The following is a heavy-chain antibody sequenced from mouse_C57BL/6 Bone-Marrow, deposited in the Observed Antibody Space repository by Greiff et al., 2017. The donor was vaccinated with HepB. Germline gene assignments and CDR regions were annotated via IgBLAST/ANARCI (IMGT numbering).Heavy chain of an antibody. CDR2: IYPGNSDT. Sequence: DVQLQESGTVLARPGASVKMSCKTSGYTFTSYWMHWVKQRPGQGLEWIGAIYPGNSDTSYNQKFKGKAKLTAVTSASTAYMELSSLTNEDSAVYYCTNYYGSSYDWYFDGWGTGTTVTVSS. D-gene: IGHD1-1*01. V-gene: IGHV1-5*01. CDR3: TNYYGSSYDWYFDG. J-gene: IGHJ1*03. CDR1: GYTFTSYW.